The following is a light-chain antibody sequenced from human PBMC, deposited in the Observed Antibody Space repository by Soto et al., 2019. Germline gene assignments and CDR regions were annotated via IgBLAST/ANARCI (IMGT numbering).Light chain of an antibody. CDR1: QSVSSY. J-gene: IGKJ4*01. Sequence: EIVLTQSPATLSLSPGERATLSCRVSQSVSSYLAWYQQKPGQAPRLLIYDASNRATGVPARFSGSGSGTDFTLTISSLQPDDFATYFCQQYHSYSPLTFGGGTKVDIK. V-gene: IGKV3-11*01. CDR3: QQYHSYSPLT. CDR2: DAS.